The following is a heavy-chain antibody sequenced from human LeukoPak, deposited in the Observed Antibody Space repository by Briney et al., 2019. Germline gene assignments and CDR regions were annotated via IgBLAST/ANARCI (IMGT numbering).Heavy chain of an antibody. V-gene: IGHV4-59*01. D-gene: IGHD3-10*01. CDR1: GGSISSYY. J-gene: IGHJ6*03. Sequence: SETLSLTCTVSGGSISSYYWSWIRQPPGKGLEWIGYIYYSGSTNYNPSLKSRVTISVDTSKNQFSLKLSSVTAADTAVYYCASLRGYYYYYYMDVWGKGTTVTVS. CDR2: IYYSGST. CDR3: ASLRGYYYYYYMDV.